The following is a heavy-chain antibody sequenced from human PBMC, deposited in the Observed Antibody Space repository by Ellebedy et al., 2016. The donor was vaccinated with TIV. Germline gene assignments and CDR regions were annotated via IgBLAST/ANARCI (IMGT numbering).Heavy chain of an antibody. CDR2: ISAYNGNT. D-gene: IGHD2-21*02. V-gene: IGHV1-18*01. J-gene: IGHJ3*02. CDR1: GYTFTSYG. CDR3: ARVAANGVVTAMGAFDI. Sequence: AASVKVSCKASGYTFTSYGISWVRQAPGQGLEWMGWISAYNGNTNYAQKLQGRVTMTTDTSTSTAYMELRSLRSDDTAVYYCARVAANGVVTAMGAFDIWGQGTMVTVSS.